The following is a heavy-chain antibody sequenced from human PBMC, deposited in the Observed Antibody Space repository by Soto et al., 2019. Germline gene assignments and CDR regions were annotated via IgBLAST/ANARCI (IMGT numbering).Heavy chain of an antibody. CDR1: GGTFSSYT. CDR2: IIPILGIA. J-gene: IGHJ5*02. D-gene: IGHD5-12*01. V-gene: IGHV1-69*02. Sequence: QVQLVQSGAEVKKPGSSVKVSCKASGGTFSSYTISWVRQAPGQGLEWMGRIIPILGIANYAQKFQGRVTITADKSTSTAYMELSSLRSEDTAVYFCARGPYWLQHNWFDPWGQGTLVTVSS. CDR3: ARGPYWLQHNWFDP.